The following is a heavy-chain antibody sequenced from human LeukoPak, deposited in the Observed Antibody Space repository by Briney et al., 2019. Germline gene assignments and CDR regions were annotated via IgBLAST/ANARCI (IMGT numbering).Heavy chain of an antibody. J-gene: IGHJ4*02. CDR3: ARQSPTPGASKPPRALFDY. D-gene: IGHD7-27*01. CDR2: IYYSGST. V-gene: IGHV4-39*01. Sequence: SETLSLTCTVSGGSISSSSYYWGWIRQPPGKGLEWIGGIYYSGSTYYNPSLKSRVTISVDTSKNQFSLKLSSVTAADTAAYYCARQSPTPGASKPPRALFDYWGQGTLVTVSS. CDR1: GGSISSSSYY.